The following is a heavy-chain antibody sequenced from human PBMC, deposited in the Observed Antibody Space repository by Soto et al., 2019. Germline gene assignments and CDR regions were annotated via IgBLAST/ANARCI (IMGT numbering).Heavy chain of an antibody. CDR3: AKRLVFVDHAHMDA. D-gene: IGHD3-16*01. CDR1: GGSFTSYI. CDR2: IIPIQGTA. Sequence: QVQLVQSGAEVKKPGSSVKVSCEASGGSFTSYIFTWVRQAPGQGLEWMGRIIPIQGTANYALKFQDRVTITSDKSTNTAYMELSSLRPQDTSLYYCAKRLVFVDHAHMDAWGKGTTVTVSS. V-gene: IGHV1-69*08. J-gene: IGHJ6*03.